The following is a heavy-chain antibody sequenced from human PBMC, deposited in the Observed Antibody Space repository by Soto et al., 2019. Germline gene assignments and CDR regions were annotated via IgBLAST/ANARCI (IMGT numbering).Heavy chain of an antibody. D-gene: IGHD3-22*01. CDR3: ARRLSPDYYDRKNWFDP. CDR1: GGSISSSSYY. J-gene: IGHJ5*02. CDR2: IYYSGST. V-gene: IGHV4-39*01. Sequence: SETVSLTCTVSGGSISSSSYYWGWIRQPPGKGLEWIGSIYYSGSTYYNPSLKSRVTISVDTSKNQFSLKLSSVTAADTAVYYCARRLSPDYYDRKNWFDPWGQGTLVTVS.